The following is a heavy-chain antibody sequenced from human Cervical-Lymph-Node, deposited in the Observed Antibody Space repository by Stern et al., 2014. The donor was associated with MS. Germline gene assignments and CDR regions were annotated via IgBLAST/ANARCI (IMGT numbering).Heavy chain of an antibody. D-gene: IGHD6-19*01. V-gene: IGHV4-31*03. Sequence: QVQLQESGPGLVKPSQTLSLTCTVSGGSISSGDDYWSWLRQLPGKGLEWIGSVYYSGSTYSNPSLMSRVNISVDTSKNQFSLKLRSVTVADTAVYYCARNSSGQKWFDPWGQGTLVIVSS. CDR3: ARNSSGQKWFDP. CDR2: VYYSGST. J-gene: IGHJ5*02. CDR1: GGSISSGDDY.